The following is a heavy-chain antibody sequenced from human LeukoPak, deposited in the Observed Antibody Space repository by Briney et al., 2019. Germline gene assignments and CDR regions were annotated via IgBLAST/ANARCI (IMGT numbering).Heavy chain of an antibody. D-gene: IGHD2-21*01. CDR1: GFTFSSYG. CDR3: AKGYCGGDCYYYYYYMDV. CDR2: ISGSGGSK. Sequence: GGSLRLSCAASGFTFSSYGMSRVRQAPGKGLEWASSISGSGGSKYYADSVKGRFTISSDNSKNTLYLQMNSLGAEDTAVYYCAKGYCGGDCYYYYYYMDVWGKGTTVTVSS. J-gene: IGHJ6*03. V-gene: IGHV3-23*01.